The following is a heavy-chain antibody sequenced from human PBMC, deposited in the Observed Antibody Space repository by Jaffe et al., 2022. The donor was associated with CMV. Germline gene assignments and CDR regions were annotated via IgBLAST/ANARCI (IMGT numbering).Heavy chain of an antibody. V-gene: IGHV3-64D*06. Sequence: EVQLVESGGGLVQPGGSLRLSCSASGFTFSSYAMHWVRQAPGKGLEYVSAISSNGGSTYYADSVKGRFTISRDNSKNTLYLQMSSLRAEDTAVYYCVKVMYGYDSSGYYSPLDYWGQGTLVTVSS. D-gene: IGHD3-22*01. CDR1: GFTFSSYA. CDR3: VKVMYGYDSSGYYSPLDY. CDR2: ISSNGGST. J-gene: IGHJ4*02.